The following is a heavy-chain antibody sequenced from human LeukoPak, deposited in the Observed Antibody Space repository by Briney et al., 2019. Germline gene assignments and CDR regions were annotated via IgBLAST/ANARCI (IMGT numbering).Heavy chain of an antibody. V-gene: IGHV4-39*07. CDR1: GGSISSSSYY. D-gene: IGHD3-22*01. CDR2: INHSGST. J-gene: IGHJ3*02. CDR3: AREGHYDSSGYYHLDAFDI. Sequence: SETLSLTCTVSGGSISSSSYYWGWIRQPPGKGLEWIGEINHSGSTNYNPSLKSRVTISVDTSKNQFSLKLSSVTAADTAVYYCAREGHYDSSGYYHLDAFDIWGQGTMVTVSS.